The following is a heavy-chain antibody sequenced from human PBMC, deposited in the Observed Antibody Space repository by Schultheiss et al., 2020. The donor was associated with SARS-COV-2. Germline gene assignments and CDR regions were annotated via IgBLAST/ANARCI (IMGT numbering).Heavy chain of an antibody. CDR3: ARDYWGFDF. V-gene: IGHV4-39*07. CDR1: GGPISSGSYY. Sequence: SETLSLTCTVSGGPISSGSYYWSWIRQPPGKGLEWIGSIYHSGSTYYNASLKSRVTISSDMSKNQFSLAVSSVTVADTAVYYCARDYWGFDFWGQGTLVTVSS. D-gene: IGHD7-27*01. J-gene: IGHJ4*02. CDR2: IYHSGST.